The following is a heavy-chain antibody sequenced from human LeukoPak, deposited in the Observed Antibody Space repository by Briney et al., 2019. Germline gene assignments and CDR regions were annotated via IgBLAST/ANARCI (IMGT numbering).Heavy chain of an antibody. CDR2: AYHSGTA. D-gene: IGHD3-22*01. V-gene: IGHV4-39*07. J-gene: IGHJ6*02. Sequence: SETLSLTCTVSGGSISNSNYYWGWIRQPPGKGLEWIGSAYHSGTAYYNPSLKSRVTISVDTSKNQFSLRLNSVTAADTAVYYCARVWRYYYDSSGYYPNGMDVWGQGTTVTVSS. CDR3: ARVWRYYYDSSGYYPNGMDV. CDR1: GGSISNSNYY.